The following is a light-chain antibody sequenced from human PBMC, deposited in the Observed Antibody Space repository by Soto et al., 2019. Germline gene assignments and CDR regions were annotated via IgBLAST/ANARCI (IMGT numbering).Light chain of an antibody. CDR1: QSVTNNY. Sequence: EVVLTQSPGTLSLSPGERATLSCRASQSVTNNYLAWYQQKSGQAPRLLFFGASSRVAGIPDRFSGSGSGTDFTLTISRLEPEDFAVYHCQQYGSSPLTFGGGTKVEIK. V-gene: IGKV3-20*01. CDR2: GAS. CDR3: QQYGSSPLT. J-gene: IGKJ4*01.